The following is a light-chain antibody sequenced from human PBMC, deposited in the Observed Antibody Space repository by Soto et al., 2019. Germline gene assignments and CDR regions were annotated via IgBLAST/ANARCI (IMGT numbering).Light chain of an antibody. CDR2: KXS. V-gene: IGKV1-5*03. CDR3: QHYKSDSEA. Sequence: DIQMTQSPSTLPSSVGDRVTITXRASHTMSNWLSWYQQKPGXAPKXXXAKXSTLKRGGPSRLSGSGSATEFTLTISSLQPDDFANYYCQHYKSDSEAFGQGTKVDIK. CDR1: HTMSNW. J-gene: IGKJ1*01.